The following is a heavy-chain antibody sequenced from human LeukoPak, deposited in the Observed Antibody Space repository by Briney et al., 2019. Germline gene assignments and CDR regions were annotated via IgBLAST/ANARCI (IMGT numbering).Heavy chain of an antibody. CDR1: GSSISSSSYY. CDR2: IYYSGST. V-gene: IGHV4-39*01. Sequence: SETLSLTCTVSGSSISSSSYYWGWIRQPPGKGLEWIGSIYYSGSTYYNPSLKSRVTISVDTSKNQFSLKLSSVTAADTAVYYCARGIRDCGGDCYYFDYWGQGTLVTVSS. CDR3: ARGIRDCGGDCYYFDY. D-gene: IGHD2-21*02. J-gene: IGHJ4*02.